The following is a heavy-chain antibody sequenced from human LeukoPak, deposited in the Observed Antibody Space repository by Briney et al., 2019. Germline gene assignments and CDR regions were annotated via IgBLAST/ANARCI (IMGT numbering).Heavy chain of an antibody. D-gene: IGHD6-13*01. CDR3: ARVLAAAAPFDS. J-gene: IGHJ4*02. CDR1: VAPIISSTSY. CDR2: ICYTGRA. V-gene: IGHV4-39*01. Sequence: KLSETLSLTCTLPVAPIISSTSYWSWSRQPPGKRRWWIGSICYTGRASYNPSLKSRVTISVDTSKIQFSLKLSSVTAADTAVYYCARVLAAAAPFDSWGQGTLVTASS.